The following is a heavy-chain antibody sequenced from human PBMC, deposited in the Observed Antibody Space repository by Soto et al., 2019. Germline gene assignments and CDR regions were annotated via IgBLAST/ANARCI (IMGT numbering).Heavy chain of an antibody. CDR3: ASNSYGYTFYY. D-gene: IGHD5-18*01. J-gene: IGHJ4*02. CDR2: IYYSGST. V-gene: IGHV4-30-4*01. Sequence: YWXWXRQLPGKGLEWIGYIYYSGSTYYNPSLKSRVTISVDTSKTQFSLKLSSVTAADTAVYYCASNSYGYTFYYWGQGTLVTVSS. CDR1: Y.